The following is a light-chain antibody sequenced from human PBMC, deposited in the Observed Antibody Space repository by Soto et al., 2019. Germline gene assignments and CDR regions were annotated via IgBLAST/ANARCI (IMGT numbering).Light chain of an antibody. J-gene: IGLJ1*01. CDR2: EVT. CDR3: CSFAGSNNHL. CDR1: SSDVGGYDY. Sequence: QSALTQPPSASGSPGQTVTISCTGTSSDVGGYDYVSWYQQHPGKAPKLMIYEVTKRPSGVPVRFSGSKSGNTASLTVSGLQAEDEADYYCCSFAGSNNHLFGTGTKVTVL. V-gene: IGLV2-8*01.